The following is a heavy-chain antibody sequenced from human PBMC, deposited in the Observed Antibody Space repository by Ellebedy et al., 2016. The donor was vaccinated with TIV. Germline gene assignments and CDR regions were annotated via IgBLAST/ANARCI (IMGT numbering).Heavy chain of an antibody. CDR2: IIPIVGTV. D-gene: IGHD2-2*01. CDR3: ARVHCSNTGCYGLNHYYYGLDV. V-gene: IGHV1-69*13. CDR1: GGTFSSYA. J-gene: IGHJ6*02. Sequence: AASVKVSCKASGGTFSSYAISWVRQAPGQGLEWMGEIIPIVGTVRNAQKFQGRVTITADESTNTVYMELSSLRSEDTAVYYCARVHCSNTGCYGLNHYYYGLDVWGQGTTVTVPS.